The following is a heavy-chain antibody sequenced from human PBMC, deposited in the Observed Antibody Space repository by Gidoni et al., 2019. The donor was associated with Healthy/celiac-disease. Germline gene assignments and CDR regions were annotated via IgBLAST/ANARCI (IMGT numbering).Heavy chain of an antibody. Sequence: QVQLVESGGGLVKPGGSLRLSCAASGFTFRDYYITWLRQAPGKGLEWVSYISSSGSTIYYADSVKGRFTISRDNAKNSLYLQMNSLRAEDTAVYYCARVSGAESAMVTFYYYYYGMDVWGQGTTVTVSS. V-gene: IGHV3-11*01. CDR1: GFTFRDYY. J-gene: IGHJ6*02. CDR2: ISSSGSTI. D-gene: IGHD5-18*01. CDR3: ARVSGAESAMVTFYYYYYGMDV.